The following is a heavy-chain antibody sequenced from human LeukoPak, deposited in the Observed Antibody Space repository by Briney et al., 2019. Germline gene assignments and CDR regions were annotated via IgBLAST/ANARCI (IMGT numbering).Heavy chain of an antibody. Sequence: GGSLRLSCAASGFIVSSNYMSWVRQAPGKGLEWVSVIYSGGSTYYAGSVKGRFTISRDNSKNTLYLQMNSLRAEDTAVYYCARVRPPGYYDSSDYNFDYWGQGTLVTVSS. CDR1: GFIVSSNY. J-gene: IGHJ4*02. CDR2: IYSGGST. D-gene: IGHD3-22*01. V-gene: IGHV3-66*02. CDR3: ARVRPPGYYDSSDYNFDY.